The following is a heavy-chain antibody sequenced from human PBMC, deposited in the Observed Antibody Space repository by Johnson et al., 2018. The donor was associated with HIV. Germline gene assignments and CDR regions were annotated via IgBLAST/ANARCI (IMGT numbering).Heavy chain of an antibody. CDR1: GFIFSDYC. D-gene: IGHD2-21*02. V-gene: IGHV3-11*04. CDR2: ISSSGDTT. J-gene: IGHJ3*02. CDR3: ARGTVCGGDCYSRAFDI. Sequence: QVQLVESGGDLVKPGGSLRLSCAASGFIFSDYCMSWIRQAPGKGLEWVSYISSSGDTTYYADSVKGRFTISRDIAENSLYLQMGSLRAEDMAVYYCARGTVCGGDCYSRAFDIWGQGTMVTVSS.